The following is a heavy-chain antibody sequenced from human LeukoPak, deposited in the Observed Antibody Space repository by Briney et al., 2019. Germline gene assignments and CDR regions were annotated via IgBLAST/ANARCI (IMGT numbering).Heavy chain of an antibody. CDR2: ISGSGGST. CDR3: ARPGEGDNWNPWVV. D-gene: IGHD1-20*01. J-gene: IGHJ4*02. V-gene: IGHV3-23*01. Sequence: GGSLRLSCAASGFTFSSYAMSWVRQAPGKGLEWVSAISGSGGSTYYADSVKGRFTISRDNSKNTLYLQMNSLRAEDTAVYYCARPGEGDNWNPWVVWGQGTLVTVSS. CDR1: GFTFSSYA.